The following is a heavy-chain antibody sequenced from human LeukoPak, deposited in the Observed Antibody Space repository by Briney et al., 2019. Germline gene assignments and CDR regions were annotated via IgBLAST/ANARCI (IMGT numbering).Heavy chain of an antibody. J-gene: IGHJ4*02. Sequence: PSETLSLTCAVYGGSFSGYYWSWIRQPPGKGLEWIGEINHSGSTNYNPSLKSRVTISVDTSKNQFSLKLSSVTAADTAVYYCARSKRGYSYANDYWGQGTLVTVSS. CDR3: ARSKRGYSYANDY. D-gene: IGHD5-18*01. CDR1: GGSFSGYY. V-gene: IGHV4-34*01. CDR2: INHSGST.